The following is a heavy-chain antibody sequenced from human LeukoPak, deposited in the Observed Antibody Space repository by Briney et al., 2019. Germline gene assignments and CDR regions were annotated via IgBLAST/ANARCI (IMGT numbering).Heavy chain of an antibody. Sequence: PSEALSLTCTVSGGSISSGDYYWSWIRQPPGKGLEWIGYIYYSGSTYYNPSLKSRVTILVDTSKNQFSLKLSSVTAADTAVYYCARDQGYCSGGSCFYYWGQGTLVTVSS. J-gene: IGHJ4*02. D-gene: IGHD2-15*01. CDR1: GGSISSGDYY. CDR2: IYYSGST. CDR3: ARDQGYCSGGSCFYY. V-gene: IGHV4-30-4*08.